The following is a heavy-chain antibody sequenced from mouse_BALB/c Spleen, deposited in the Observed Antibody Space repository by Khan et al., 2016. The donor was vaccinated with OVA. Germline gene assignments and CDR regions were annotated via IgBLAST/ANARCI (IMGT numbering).Heavy chain of an antibody. CDR2: INSDGTYT. CDR1: GFTFSSFA. D-gene: IGHD1-3*01. Sequence: EVELVESGGGLVKPGGSLKLSCAASGFTFSSFAMSWVRQTPEKRLEWVATINSDGTYTYYPDSVKGRFTISRANAKNTLYLQMNSLRAEDTAMYYCARHNFGPFAYWGQGTLVTVSA. V-gene: IGHV5-9-3*01. CDR3: ARHNFGPFAY. J-gene: IGHJ3*01.